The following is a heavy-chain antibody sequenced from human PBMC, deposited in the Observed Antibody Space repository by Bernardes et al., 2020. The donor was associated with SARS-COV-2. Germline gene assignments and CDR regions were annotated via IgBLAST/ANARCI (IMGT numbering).Heavy chain of an antibody. Sequence: SETLSLTCTVSGDSLSSGGYYWSWIRQHPGKGLEWIGYISYSGSTYYNPSLKSRITISVDTSKNQFSLKLSSVTAADTAVYCCARRWKDPGAHFDLWGRGTLVTVSS. J-gene: IGHJ2*01. D-gene: IGHD7-27*01. CDR2: ISYSGST. V-gene: IGHV4-31*03. CDR3: ARRWKDPGAHFDL. CDR1: GDSLSSGGYY.